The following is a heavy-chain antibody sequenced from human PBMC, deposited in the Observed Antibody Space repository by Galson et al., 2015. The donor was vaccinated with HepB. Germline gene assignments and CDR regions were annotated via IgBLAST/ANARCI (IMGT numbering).Heavy chain of an antibody. J-gene: IGHJ2*01. CDR3: ARGSKTQYGDYWYFDL. CDR2: INSDGTST. V-gene: IGHV3-74*01. CDR1: GFTFSSYW. D-gene: IGHD4-17*01. Sequence: SLRLSCAASGFTFSSYWMHWVRQAPGKGLVWDSRINSDGTSTNYADSVKGRFTISRDNAKNTLYLQMNSLRAEDTAIYYCARGSKTQYGDYWYFDLWGRGTLVTVSS.